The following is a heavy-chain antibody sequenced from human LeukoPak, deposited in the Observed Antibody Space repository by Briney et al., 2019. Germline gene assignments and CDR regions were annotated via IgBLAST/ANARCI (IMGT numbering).Heavy chain of an antibody. D-gene: IGHD6-19*01. V-gene: IGHV4-39*07. Sequence: TSETQSLTCTVSGGSIRSSTDYWGWIRQPPGKELEWIGSIYYSGSTYYNPSLKSRVTISVDTSKNQFSVKLSSVTAADTAVYYCARSIRGYSSGWYYFDYWGQGTLITVSS. CDR2: IYYSGST. CDR3: ARSIRGYSSGWYYFDY. J-gene: IGHJ4*02. CDR1: GGSIRSSTDY.